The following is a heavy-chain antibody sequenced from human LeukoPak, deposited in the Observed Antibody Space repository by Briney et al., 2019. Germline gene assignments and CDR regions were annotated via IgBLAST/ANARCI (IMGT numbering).Heavy chain of an antibody. CDR2: IKEDGSEK. V-gene: IGHV3-7*01. J-gene: IGHJ4*02. CDR1: GFTFSRYW. CDR3: ARVAHIVVVTAVHFDS. D-gene: IGHD2-21*02. Sequence: PGGSLRLSCAASGFTFSRYWMSWIRQAPGKGLEWVANIKEDGSEKYSVDSVKGRFTISRDNAKNSLYLQMSSLRAEDTAVYYCARVAHIVVVTAVHFDSWGQGTLVTVSS.